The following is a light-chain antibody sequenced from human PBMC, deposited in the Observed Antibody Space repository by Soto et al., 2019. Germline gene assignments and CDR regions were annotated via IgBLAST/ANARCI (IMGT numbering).Light chain of an antibody. V-gene: IGKV3D-20*02. CDR2: GAS. Sequence: NVLTQSPGTLSLSPGERATLSCRASQTVSGSYVAWYQQKPGQAPRLLIYGASSRATGIPDRFSGSGSGTDFTLTISSLEPEDFAVYYCQQRSNWPPITFGQGTRLEI. CDR1: QTVSGSY. J-gene: IGKJ5*01. CDR3: QQRSNWPPIT.